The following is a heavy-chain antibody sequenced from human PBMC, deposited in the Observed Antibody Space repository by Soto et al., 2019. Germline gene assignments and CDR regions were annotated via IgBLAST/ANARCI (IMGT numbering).Heavy chain of an antibody. J-gene: IGHJ4*02. CDR2: IGASGGST. CDR3: AKSPWVGATTEGMDY. V-gene: IGHV3-23*01. D-gene: IGHD1-26*01. Sequence: GGSLRLSCSASVFTFSTYAMNWVRQAPGKGLEWVSGIGASGGSTYYSDSLKGRFTISRDNSRNTVFLQMKSLRAEDTAVYYCAKSPWVGATTEGMDYWGQGT. CDR1: VFTFSTYA.